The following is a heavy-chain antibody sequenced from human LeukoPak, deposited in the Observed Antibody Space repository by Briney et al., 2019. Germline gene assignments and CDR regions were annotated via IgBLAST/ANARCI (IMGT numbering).Heavy chain of an antibody. CDR2: IYYSGTT. D-gene: IGHD3-10*01. CDR3: ARLARLTLIRGATGYHSLDV. Sequence: NPSEILSLTCTVSGGSMDSFYWSWIRQSPGGGLEWIGYIYYSGTTNYNPSLRSRLIMSVDTSKNQFSLKLISVTAADTAVYYCARLARLTLIRGATGYHSLDVWGKGTKVTVSS. V-gene: IGHV4-59*01. CDR1: GGSMDSFY. J-gene: IGHJ6*04.